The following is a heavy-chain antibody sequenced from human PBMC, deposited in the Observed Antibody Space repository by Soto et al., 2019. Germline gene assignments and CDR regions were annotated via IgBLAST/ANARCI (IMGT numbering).Heavy chain of an antibody. CDR2: IIPIFGTA. D-gene: IGHD2-21*02. CDR3: ASPPVTAIEIQLWLSI. J-gene: IGHJ4*02. V-gene: IGHV1-69*13. CDR1: GGTFSSYA. Sequence: GASVKVSCKASGGTFSSYAISWVRQAPGQGLEWMGGIIPIFGTANYAQKFQGRVTITADESTSTAYMELSSLRPEDTAVYYCASPPVTAIEIQLWLSIWGQGTLVTVSS.